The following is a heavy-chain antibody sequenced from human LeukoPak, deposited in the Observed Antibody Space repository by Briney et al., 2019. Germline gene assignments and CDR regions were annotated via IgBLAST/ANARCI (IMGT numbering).Heavy chain of an antibody. Sequence: SETLSLTCTVSGGSISNYYWSWIRQPPGKGLEWIGYIYYSGTTNYNPSLKSRVTISVDTSKNQFSLKLNSVTAADTAVYYCARTPSGSYYPYYFDYWGQGTLVTVSS. J-gene: IGHJ4*02. V-gene: IGHV4-59*01. CDR1: GGSISNYY. D-gene: IGHD1-26*01. CDR2: IYYSGTT. CDR3: ARTPSGSYYPYYFDY.